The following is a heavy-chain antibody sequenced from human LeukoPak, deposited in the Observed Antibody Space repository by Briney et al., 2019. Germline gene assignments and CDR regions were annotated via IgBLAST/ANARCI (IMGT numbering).Heavy chain of an antibody. CDR2: IRSKANSYAT. J-gene: IGHJ5*02. CDR3: TRQISGGSRHH. V-gene: IGHV3-73*01. Sequence: GGSLRLSCAASGFTFSGSAMHWVRQASGKGFEWVGRIRSKANSYATAYAASVKGRFTISRDDSKNTAYLQMNSLKTEDTAVYYCTRQISGGSRHHWGQGTLVTVSS. D-gene: IGHD2-15*01. CDR1: GFTFSGSA.